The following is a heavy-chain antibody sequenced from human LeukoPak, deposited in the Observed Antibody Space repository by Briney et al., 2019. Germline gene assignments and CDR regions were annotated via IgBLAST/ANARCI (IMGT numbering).Heavy chain of an antibody. Sequence: SETLSLTCAVYGVSFSGYYWSWIRQPPGKGLEWLGEINHSGSTNYNPSLKSRVTISVDTSKNQFSLKLSSVTAADTAVYYCARGAPYYYDSSGYYPLGYGMDVWGQGTTVTVSS. CDR1: GVSFSGYY. D-gene: IGHD3-22*01. V-gene: IGHV4-34*01. J-gene: IGHJ6*02. CDR3: ARGAPYYYDSSGYYPLGYGMDV. CDR2: INHSGST.